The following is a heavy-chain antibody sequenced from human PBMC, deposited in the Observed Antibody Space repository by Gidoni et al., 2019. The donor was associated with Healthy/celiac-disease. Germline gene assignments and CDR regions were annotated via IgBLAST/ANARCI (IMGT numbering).Heavy chain of an antibody. CDR2: ISWNSGSI. D-gene: IGHD3-3*01. Sequence: EVQLVESGGGLVQPGRSLRLSCAASGFTFDDYAMHWVRQAPGKGLAWVSGISWNSGSIGYADSVKGRFTISRDNAKNSLYLQMNSLRAEDTALYYCAKDIGSPYYDFWSGSDYWGQGTLVTVSS. J-gene: IGHJ4*02. CDR1: GFTFDDYA. CDR3: AKDIGSPYYDFWSGSDY. V-gene: IGHV3-9*01.